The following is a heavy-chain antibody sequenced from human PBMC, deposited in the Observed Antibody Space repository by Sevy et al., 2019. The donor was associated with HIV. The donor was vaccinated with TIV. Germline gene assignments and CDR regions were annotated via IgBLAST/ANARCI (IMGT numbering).Heavy chain of an antibody. CDR1: GFTFSSYA. Sequence: GGYLRLSCAASGFTFSSYAMSWVRQAPGKGLEWVSAISGSGGSTYYADSVKGRFTISRDNSKNTLYLQMNSLRAEDTAVYYCAKDLGPVTTVVTPGFDYWGQGTLVTVSS. V-gene: IGHV3-23*01. J-gene: IGHJ4*02. CDR3: AKDLGPVTTVVTPGFDY. D-gene: IGHD4-17*01. CDR2: ISGSGGST.